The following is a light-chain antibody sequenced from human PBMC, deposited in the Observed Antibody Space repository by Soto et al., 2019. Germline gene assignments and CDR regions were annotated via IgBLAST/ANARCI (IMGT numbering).Light chain of an antibody. CDR3: SSYTSSTDYV. CDR1: SSDIDTYNY. Sequence: QSVLTQPASVSGSPGQSITISCTGTSSDIDTYNYVSWYQQHPGKAPKLIIYEVTNRPSGVSNRFSGSKSGDTASLTISGLRAEDEADYYCSSYTSSTDYVFGTGTMVTVL. CDR2: EVT. J-gene: IGLJ1*01. V-gene: IGLV2-14*01.